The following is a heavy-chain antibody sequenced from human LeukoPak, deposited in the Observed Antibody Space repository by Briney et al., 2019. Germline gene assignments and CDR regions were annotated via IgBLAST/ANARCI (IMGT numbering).Heavy chain of an antibody. CDR1: GFTFSSYA. J-gene: IGHJ5*02. V-gene: IGHV3-23*01. Sequence: GGSLRLSCAASGFTFSSYAMSWVRQAPGKGLAWVSAISGSGGSTYYADSVKGRFTISRDNSKNTLYLQMNSLRAEDTAVYYCAKDPQDMVRGVKLNWFDPWGQGTLVTVSS. CDR2: ISGSGGST. D-gene: IGHD3-10*01. CDR3: AKDPQDMVRGVKLNWFDP.